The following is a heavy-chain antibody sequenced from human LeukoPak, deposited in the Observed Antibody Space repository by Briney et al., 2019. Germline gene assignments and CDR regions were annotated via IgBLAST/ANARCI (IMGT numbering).Heavy chain of an antibody. CDR2: IYPGDSDT. CDR1: GYSFTSYW. D-gene: IGHD3-10*01. Sequence: KPGASLQISCKGSGYSFTSYWIGWVRPVPGKGLEWMGIIYPGDSDTRYSPSFQGQVTISADKSISTAYLQWSSLKASDTAMYYCARLAGSGSLYYYYGMDVWGQGTTVTVSS. V-gene: IGHV5-51*01. J-gene: IGHJ6*02. CDR3: ARLAGSGSLYYYYGMDV.